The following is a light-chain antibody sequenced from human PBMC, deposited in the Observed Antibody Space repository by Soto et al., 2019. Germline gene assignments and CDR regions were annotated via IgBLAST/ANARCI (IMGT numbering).Light chain of an antibody. J-gene: IGKJ3*01. CDR1: KSVSSSY. Sequence: EIVGTQSPGTLSLTPWDRATLSCRASKSVSSSYLAWYQQKPGQAPRLLIYGASIRATGIPERFSGRWSARKFSLIISRREPADFSVYYCYQYGSTLLFTFGPGTKVDIK. V-gene: IGKV3-20*01. CDR2: GAS. CDR3: YQYGSTLLFT.